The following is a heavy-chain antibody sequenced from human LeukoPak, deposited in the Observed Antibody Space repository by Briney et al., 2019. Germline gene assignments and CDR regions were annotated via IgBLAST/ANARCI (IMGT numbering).Heavy chain of an antibody. D-gene: IGHD1-26*01. J-gene: IGHJ4*02. Sequence: SETLSLTCIVSGDITHYWGWIRQPPGKGLECIGSIYFSGSAYYNPSLRSRVTISLDTSKKQLSLKLNSVTAADTAIYYCARHNGGGVGSYVAPGPPDYFDYWGQGTLVTVSS. CDR1: GDITHY. CDR3: ARHNGGGVGSYVAPGPPDYFDY. V-gene: IGHV4-39*01. CDR2: IYFSGSA.